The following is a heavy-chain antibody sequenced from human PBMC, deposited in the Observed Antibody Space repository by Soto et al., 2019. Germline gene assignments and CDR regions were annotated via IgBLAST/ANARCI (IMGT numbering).Heavy chain of an antibody. V-gene: IGHV3-30*18. D-gene: IGHD2-15*01. J-gene: IGHJ6*02. CDR1: GFTFSSYG. CDR2: ISYDGSNK. CDR3: AKALYPGRSDDGMDL. Sequence: QVQLVESGGGVVQPGRSLRLSCAASGFTFSSYGMHWVRQAPGKGLEWVAVISYDGSNKYYADSVKGRFTISRDNSKNTLYLQMNSLRAEDTAVYYCAKALYPGRSDDGMDLWGQGTTVTVSS.